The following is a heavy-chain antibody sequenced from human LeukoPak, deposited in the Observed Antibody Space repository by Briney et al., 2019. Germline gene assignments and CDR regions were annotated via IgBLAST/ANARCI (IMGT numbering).Heavy chain of an antibody. D-gene: IGHD5-18*01. Sequence: KASETLSLTCTVSGGSISPYYWSFIRQPAGKGLEWIGRISTSGSSKYNPSLESRVTMSVDTSKNQFSLKVTSVTAADTAMYYCARDLGYSYPADYYYMDVWGKGTTVTVSS. CDR1: GGSISPYY. CDR3: ARDLGYSYPADYYYMDV. CDR2: ISTSGSS. J-gene: IGHJ6*03. V-gene: IGHV4-4*07.